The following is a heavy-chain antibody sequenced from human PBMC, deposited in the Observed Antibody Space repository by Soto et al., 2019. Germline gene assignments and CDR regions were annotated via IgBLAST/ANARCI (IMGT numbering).Heavy chain of an antibody. V-gene: IGHV3-33*01. J-gene: IGHJ4*02. Sequence: PGGSLRLSCAASGFTFSSYGMHWVRQAPGKGLEWVAVIWYDGSNKYYADSVKGRFTISRDNSKNTLYLQMNSLRAEDTAVYYCARAPDYVDYESFLFDYWGQGTLVTVSS. CDR1: GFTFSSYG. CDR2: IWYDGSNK. CDR3: ARAPDYVDYESFLFDY. D-gene: IGHD4-17*01.